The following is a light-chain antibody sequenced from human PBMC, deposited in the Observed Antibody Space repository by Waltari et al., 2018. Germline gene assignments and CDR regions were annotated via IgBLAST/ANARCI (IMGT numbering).Light chain of an antibody. V-gene: IGLV2-11*01. Sequence: QSALTQPRSVSGSPGQSVTISCTGTSSDVGGYNYVSWYQQYPGKAPQLLIYDVTWLPSGGPDRFSGSHSGNTASLTISGLQAEDEADYDCCSYAGSYPHWVFGGGTKLTVL. CDR3: CSYAGSYPHWV. J-gene: IGLJ3*02. CDR1: SSDVGGYNY. CDR2: DVT.